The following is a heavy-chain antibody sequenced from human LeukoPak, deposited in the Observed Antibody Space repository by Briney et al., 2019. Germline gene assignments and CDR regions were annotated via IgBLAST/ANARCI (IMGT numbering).Heavy chain of an antibody. Sequence: SQTLSLTCTVSGGPIGSGSYYWSWIRQPAGKGLEWIGRIYTSGSTNYNPSLKSRVTISVDTSKNQFSLKLSSVTAADTAVYYCARALSWGYSSFDYWGQGTLVTVSS. CDR1: GGPIGSGSYY. CDR3: ARALSWGYSSFDY. J-gene: IGHJ4*02. V-gene: IGHV4-61*02. CDR2: IYTSGST. D-gene: IGHD3-16*01.